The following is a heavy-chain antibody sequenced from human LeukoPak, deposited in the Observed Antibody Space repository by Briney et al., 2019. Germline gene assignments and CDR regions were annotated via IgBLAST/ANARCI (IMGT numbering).Heavy chain of an antibody. CDR1: GGSISSGGYY. Sequence: SETLSLTCTVSGGSISSGGYYWSWIRQHPGKGLEWIGYIYHSENTNYNPSLKSRATMSVDTSKNQFSLKLSSVTAADTAVYYCARATYQVVSRWFDPWGQGTLVTVSS. CDR3: ARATYQVVSRWFDP. CDR2: IYHSENT. D-gene: IGHD2-2*01. V-gene: IGHV4-31*03. J-gene: IGHJ5*02.